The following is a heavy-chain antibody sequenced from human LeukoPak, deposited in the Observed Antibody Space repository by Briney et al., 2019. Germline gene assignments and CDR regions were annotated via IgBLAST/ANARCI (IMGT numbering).Heavy chain of an antibody. V-gene: IGHV4-34*01. J-gene: IGHJ5*01. Sequence: SETLSLTCAVYGGSFSGYYWSWIRQPPGKGLEWIGEINHSGSTNYNPSLKSRVTISVDTSKNQFSLKLSSVTAADTAVYYCARQSPSRCFDPWGQGAQVTVSS. CDR2: INHSGST. D-gene: IGHD5-24*01. CDR3: ARQSPSRCFDP. CDR1: GGSFSGYY.